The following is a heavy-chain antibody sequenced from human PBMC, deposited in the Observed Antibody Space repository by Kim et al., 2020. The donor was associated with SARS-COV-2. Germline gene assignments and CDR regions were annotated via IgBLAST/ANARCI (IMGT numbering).Heavy chain of an antibody. CDR1: GFTFSDSA. CDR3: TRFPGTTLAFWDAVDI. J-gene: IGHJ3*02. CDR2: LRSKVNGYAT. V-gene: IGHV3-73*01. D-gene: IGHD1-1*01. Sequence: GGSLRLSCGASGFTFSDSAMHWVRRASGKGLEWVGRLRSKVNGYATAYSAAVGGRFTISRDDSRNTAYVQMNSLKTEDTAVSYCTRFPGTTLAFWDAVDIWGQGTMVAVTS.